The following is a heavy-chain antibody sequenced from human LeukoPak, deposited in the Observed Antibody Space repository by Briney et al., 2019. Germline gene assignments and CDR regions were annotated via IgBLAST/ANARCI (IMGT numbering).Heavy chain of an antibody. Sequence: GGSLRLSCAGSGFSVSNYYMSWVRQAPGKGMEWVSLIRDSGETFYADSVKGRFTISRDNSKNTMYLQMNRLRVEDTAVYFCARDRAVTQDWVEFDPWGQGTLVTVSS. J-gene: IGHJ5*02. V-gene: IGHV3-66*03. D-gene: IGHD4-17*01. CDR2: IRDSGET. CDR3: ARDRAVTQDWVEFDP. CDR1: GFSVSNYY.